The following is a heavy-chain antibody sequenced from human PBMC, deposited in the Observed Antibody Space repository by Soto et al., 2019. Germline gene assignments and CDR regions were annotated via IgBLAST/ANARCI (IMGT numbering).Heavy chain of an antibody. CDR1: GFTFSSYG. CDR3: AKDQLPGVRGVITYYYGMDV. V-gene: IGHV3-30*18. J-gene: IGHJ6*02. Sequence: QVQLVESGGGVVQPGRSLRLSCAASGFTFSSYGMHWVRQAPGKGLEWVAVISYDGSNKYYADSVKGRFTISRDNSKNTLYLQMNSLRAEDTAVYYYAKDQLPGVRGVITYYYGMDVWGQGTTVTVSS. D-gene: IGHD3-10*01. CDR2: ISYDGSNK.